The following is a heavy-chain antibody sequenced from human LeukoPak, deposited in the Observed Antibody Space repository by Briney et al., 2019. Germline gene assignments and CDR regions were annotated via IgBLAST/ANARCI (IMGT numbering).Heavy chain of an antibody. CDR2: ISGSGGST. J-gene: IGHJ4*02. D-gene: IGHD1-26*01. V-gene: IGHV3-23*01. CDR3: AKRGAEVGATVAPGDY. CDR1: GGTFSIYA. Sequence: SFTASGGTFSIYAMSWVRQAPGKGLEWVSAISGSGGSTYYADSVKGRFTISTDNSKNTLYLQMNSLRAEDTAVYYCAKRGAEVGATVAPGDYWGQGTLVTVSS.